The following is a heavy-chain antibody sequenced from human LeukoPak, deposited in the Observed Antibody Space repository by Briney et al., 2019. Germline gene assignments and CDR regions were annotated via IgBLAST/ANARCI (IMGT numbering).Heavy chain of an antibody. CDR1: GGSISSSSYY. J-gene: IGHJ3*02. D-gene: IGHD1-26*01. CDR3: ARVGTLGEFDI. CDR2: IYTSGST. V-gene: IGHV4-61*02. Sequence: TLSLTCTVSGGSISSSSYYWGWIRQPPGKGLEWIGRIYTSGSTNYNPSLKSRVTISVDTSKNQFSLKLSSVTAADTAVYYCARVGTLGEFDIWGQGTMVTVSP.